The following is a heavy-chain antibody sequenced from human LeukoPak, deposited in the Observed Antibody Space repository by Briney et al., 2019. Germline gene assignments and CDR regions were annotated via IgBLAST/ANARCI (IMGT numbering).Heavy chain of an antibody. V-gene: IGHV4-59*01. CDR2: IYYSGST. Sequence: PSETLSLTCTVSGGSISSYYWSWIRQPPGKGLEWIGYIYYSGSTNYNPSLKSRVTISVDTSKNQFSLKLSSVTAADTAVYYCAREPLDSGGNAFDYWGQGTLVTVSS. CDR3: AREPLDSGGNAFDY. D-gene: IGHD4-23*01. CDR1: GGSISSYY. J-gene: IGHJ4*02.